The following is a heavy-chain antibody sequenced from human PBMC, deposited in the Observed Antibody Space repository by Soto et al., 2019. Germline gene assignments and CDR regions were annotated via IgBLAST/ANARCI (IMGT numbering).Heavy chain of an antibody. V-gene: IGHV3-21*01. CDR1: GFTFSSYS. CDR2: ISSSSSYI. J-gene: IGHJ3*02. CDR3: ARDLTAATDAFDI. D-gene: IGHD6-13*01. Sequence: EVQLVESGGGLVKPGGSLRLSCAASGFTFSSYSMNWVRQAPGKGLEWVSSISSSSSYIYYADSVKGRFTISRDNAKNSLYLQMNSLRAEDTAVYYCARDLTAATDAFDIWGQGTMVTVSS.